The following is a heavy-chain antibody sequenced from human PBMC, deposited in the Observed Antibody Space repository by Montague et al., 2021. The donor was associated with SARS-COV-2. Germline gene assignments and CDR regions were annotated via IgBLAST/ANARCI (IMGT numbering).Heavy chain of an antibody. Sequence: SRRISCAASGFIFSSYAMHWVRQAPGKGLEWVSVISYDGSNKYYADSVKGRFTISRDNSKNTLYLQMNSLRAEDTAVYYCARVEEKYYDILTGYYNPHYYYYGMDVWGQGTTVTVSS. J-gene: IGHJ6*02. CDR3: ARVEEKYYDILTGYYNPHYYYYGMDV. CDR2: ISYDGSNK. D-gene: IGHD3-9*01. CDR1: GFIFSSYA. V-gene: IGHV3-30-3*01.